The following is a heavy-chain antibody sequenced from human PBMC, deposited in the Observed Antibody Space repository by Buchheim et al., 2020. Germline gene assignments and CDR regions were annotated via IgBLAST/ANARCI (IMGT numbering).Heavy chain of an antibody. J-gene: IGHJ6*01. V-gene: IGHV3-23*01. Sequence: EVQLLESGGGLVQPGGSLRLSCAASGFTFSSYAMSWVRQAPGKGLEWVSAISCSGGSTYYTDSVKGRFTISRDNSKNTLYLQMNSLRAEDTAVYDCAKDRVGANLYYYYYGIDVWGQGTT. D-gene: IGHD1-26*01. CDR2: ISCSGGST. CDR3: AKDRVGANLYYYYYGIDV. CDR1: GFTFSSYA.